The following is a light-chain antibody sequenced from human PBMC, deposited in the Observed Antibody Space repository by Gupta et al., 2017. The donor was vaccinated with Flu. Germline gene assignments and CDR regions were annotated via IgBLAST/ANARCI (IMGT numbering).Light chain of an antibody. J-gene: IGKJ4*01. Sequence: DIHMTQSPSSLSASVGDRVIITCRASQSIDNYLNWYQQKPGKAPKLLIYAASSLQSGVPSRFSGSGFGTDFTLTISSLQPEDYATYFCQQGDCIVLTFGGGTKVEIK. CDR2: AAS. CDR3: QQGDCIVLT. CDR1: QSIDNY. V-gene: IGKV1-39*01.